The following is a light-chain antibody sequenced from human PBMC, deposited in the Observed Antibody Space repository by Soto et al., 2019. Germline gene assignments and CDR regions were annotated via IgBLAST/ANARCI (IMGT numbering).Light chain of an antibody. Sequence: DIQMTQSPSTLSASVGDRVTITCRASQSISSWLAWYQQKPGKAPKLLIYDASSLESGVPSRFSGSGSGTEFTLTISSPQPDDFATYYYQQYNSYSWTFGQGTKVEIK. J-gene: IGKJ1*01. CDR1: QSISSW. CDR3: QQYNSYSWT. V-gene: IGKV1-5*01. CDR2: DAS.